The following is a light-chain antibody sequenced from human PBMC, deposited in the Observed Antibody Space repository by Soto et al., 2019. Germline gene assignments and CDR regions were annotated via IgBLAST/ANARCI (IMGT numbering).Light chain of an antibody. CDR3: QHYNSYSEA. Sequence: DIQMTQSPSSVSASVGDRVTITCRASQGVSSWLAWFQQKPGKAPKLLIYAASSLQSGVPSRFSGSESGTEFTLTISSLQPDDFATYYCQHYNSYSEAFGQGTKVELK. CDR2: AAS. CDR1: QGVSSW. J-gene: IGKJ1*01. V-gene: IGKV1D-16*01.